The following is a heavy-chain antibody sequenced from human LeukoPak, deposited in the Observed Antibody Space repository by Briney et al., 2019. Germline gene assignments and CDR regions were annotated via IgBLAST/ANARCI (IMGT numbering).Heavy chain of an antibody. D-gene: IGHD3-22*01. CDR2: VSDSGAGT. CDR1: GFTFSSYV. V-gene: IGHV3-23*01. CDR3: ARRDGSGYYALDY. J-gene: IGHJ4*02. Sequence: GGSLRLSCAASGFTFSSYVMHWVRQAPGKGLEWVSAVSDSGAGTFYADSVRGRFTVSRDNSKNTLYLQMNSLRAEDTAVYYCARRDGSGYYALDYWGQGFLVTVSS.